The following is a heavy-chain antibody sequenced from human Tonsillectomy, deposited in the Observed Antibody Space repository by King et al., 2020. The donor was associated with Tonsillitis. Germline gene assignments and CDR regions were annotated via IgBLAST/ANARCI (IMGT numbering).Heavy chain of an antibody. J-gene: IGHJ4*02. CDR2: ISTDGRNK. Sequence: LVESGGGVVQPGRSLRLSCAASGFTFSNTGMHWVRQAPGRGLEWGAVISTDGRNKFYADAVKGRFTVSRDNSQNTLYLEMNSLRAGDTALYYCTKAEMTTIFNFDYWGQGTLVTVSS. V-gene: IGHV3-30*18. D-gene: IGHD5-24*01. CDR3: TKAEMTTIFNFDY. CDR1: GFTFSNTG.